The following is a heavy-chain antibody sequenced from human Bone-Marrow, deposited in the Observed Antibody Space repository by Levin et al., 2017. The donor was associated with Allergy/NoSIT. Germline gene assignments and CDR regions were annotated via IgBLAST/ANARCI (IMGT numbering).Heavy chain of an antibody. V-gene: IGHV5-51*01. CDR3: ARLLGGSGWYWYFDY. Sequence: NSGGSLRLSCKGSGYNFTSYWIGWVRQMPGKGLEWMGILNPGDSDTRYSPSFQGQVTISADKSINTAYLQWSTLKASDTAMYYCARLLGGSGWYWYFDYWGQGTLVTGSS. CDR1: GYNFTSYW. CDR2: LNPGDSDT. D-gene: IGHD6-19*01. J-gene: IGHJ4*02.